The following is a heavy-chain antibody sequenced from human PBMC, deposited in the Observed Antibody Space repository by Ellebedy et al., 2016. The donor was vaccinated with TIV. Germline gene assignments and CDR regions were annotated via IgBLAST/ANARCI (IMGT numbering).Heavy chain of an antibody. Sequence: SETLSLXXTVSDYSISSGYYWGWIRQPPGKGLEWIGSMYHSGSTYYNPSLKSRVTISVDTSKNQFSLKLSSVTAAETAVYYCARGRGGSYSIPFDYWGQGTLVTVSS. CDR2: MYHSGST. D-gene: IGHD1-26*01. CDR1: DYSISSGYY. V-gene: IGHV4-38-2*02. J-gene: IGHJ4*02. CDR3: ARGRGGSYSIPFDY.